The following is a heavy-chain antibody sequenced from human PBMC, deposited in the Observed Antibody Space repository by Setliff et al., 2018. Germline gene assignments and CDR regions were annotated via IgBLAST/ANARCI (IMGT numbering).Heavy chain of an antibody. J-gene: IGHJ6*03. CDR3: ARVRITPYCMDV. CDR2: IYTTGST. D-gene: IGHD3-10*01. CDR1: GGSIGSYY. Sequence: SETLSLTCTVSGGSIGSYYWTWIRQPAGRGLEWIGRIYTTGSTNFNPSLNSRVTMSLDKSKNQFSLKLYSVTAADTAVYFCARVRITPYCMDVWGKGTTVTVSS. V-gene: IGHV4-4*07.